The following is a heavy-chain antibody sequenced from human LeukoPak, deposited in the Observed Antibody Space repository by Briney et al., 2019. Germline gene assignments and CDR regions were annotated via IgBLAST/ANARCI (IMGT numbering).Heavy chain of an antibody. CDR1: GGPISSYY. Sequence: SETLSLTCTVSGGPISSYYWGWIRQPPGKGLEWIGSIYYSGSTYYNPSLKGRVTISVDTSKNQFSLKLSSVTAADTAVYYCARFRITMVRGVIREYYFDYWGQGTLVTVSS. CDR2: IYYSGST. D-gene: IGHD3-10*01. J-gene: IGHJ4*02. CDR3: ARFRITMVRGVIREYYFDY. V-gene: IGHV4-39*07.